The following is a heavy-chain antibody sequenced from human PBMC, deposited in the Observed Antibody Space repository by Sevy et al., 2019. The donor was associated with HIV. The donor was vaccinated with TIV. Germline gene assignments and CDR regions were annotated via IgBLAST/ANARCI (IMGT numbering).Heavy chain of an antibody. J-gene: IGHJ6*02. V-gene: IGHV4-31*03. CDR3: ARDREVRGVRDHYYGMDV. CDR2: IYYSGST. Sequence: SETVSLTCTVSGGSISSGGYYWSWIRQHPGKGLEWIGYIYYSGSTYYNPSLKSRVTISVDTSKNQFSLKLSSVTAADTAVYYCARDREVRGVRDHYYGMDVWGQGTTVTVSS. D-gene: IGHD3-10*01. CDR1: GGSISSGGYY.